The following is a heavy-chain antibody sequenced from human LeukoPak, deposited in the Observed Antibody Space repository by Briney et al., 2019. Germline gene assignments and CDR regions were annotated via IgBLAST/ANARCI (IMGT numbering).Heavy chain of an antibody. Sequence: SETLSLTCSVSGGSISNYYWNWIRQPPGKGLEWIGDIYYTGSSYSESTKYTPSLKSRVTISIDTSKNQVSLKLSSVTAADTAVYYCARGRDSSGYYSFDYWGQGTLVTVSS. D-gene: IGHD3-22*01. CDR3: ARGRDSSGYYSFDY. CDR1: GGSISNYY. V-gene: IGHV4-59*01. CDR2: IYYTGSSYSEST. J-gene: IGHJ4*02.